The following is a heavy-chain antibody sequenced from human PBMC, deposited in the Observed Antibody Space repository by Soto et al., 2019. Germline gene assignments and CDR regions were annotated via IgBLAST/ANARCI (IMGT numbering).Heavy chain of an antibody. V-gene: IGHV4-59*11. D-gene: IGHD3-16*01. J-gene: IGHJ4*02. CDR1: GVSITSHY. Sequence: SDTLSLTSLCSGVSITSHYLILFRTPPGKGLEWIGSIYSSGSTNYNPSLKSRVTLSVDTSKNQFSLRLRYVTAADTAVYYCARGLTGSPIPGEYWGQGTLVTVSS. CDR2: IYSSGST. CDR3: ARGLTGSPIPGEY.